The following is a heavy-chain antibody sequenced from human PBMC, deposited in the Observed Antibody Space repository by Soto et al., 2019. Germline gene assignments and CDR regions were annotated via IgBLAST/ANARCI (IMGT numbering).Heavy chain of an antibody. D-gene: IGHD5-18*01. Sequence: IRQPPGKGLEWIGYIYYSGSTNYNPSLKSRVTISVGTSKNQFSLKLSSVTAADTAVYYCASTAMAYTPFDDWGQGTLVTVYS. V-gene: IGHV4-59*08. J-gene: IGHJ4*02. CDR3: ASTAMAYTPFDD. CDR2: IYYSGST.